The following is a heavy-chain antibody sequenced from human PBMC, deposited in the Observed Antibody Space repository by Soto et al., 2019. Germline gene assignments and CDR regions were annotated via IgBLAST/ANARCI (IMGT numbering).Heavy chain of an antibody. CDR2: MNPNSGNT. CDR3: ARVVYGSYYLDY. V-gene: IGHV1-8*01. Sequence: ASVKVSCKASGYTFTSYDINWVRQATGQGLEWMGWMNPNSGNTGYAQKFQGRVTMTRNTSISTAYMELSSLRSEDTAVYYCARVVYGSYYLDYWGQGTLVTVSS. J-gene: IGHJ4*02. D-gene: IGHD1-26*01. CDR1: GYTFTSYD.